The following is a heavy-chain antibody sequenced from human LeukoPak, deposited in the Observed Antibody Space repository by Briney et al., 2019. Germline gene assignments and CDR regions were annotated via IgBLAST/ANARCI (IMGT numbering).Heavy chain of an antibody. CDR1: GFTFSSYE. Sequence: GGSLRLSCAASGFTFSSYEMHWVRQAPGKGLEWDSYISSSGSNIYYADSVKGRFTISRDNAKNSLYLQMNSLRAEDTAVYYCARDYGGSSPFDYWGQGTLVTVSS. V-gene: IGHV3-48*03. J-gene: IGHJ4*02. CDR2: ISSSGSNI. D-gene: IGHD4-23*01. CDR3: ARDYGGSSPFDY.